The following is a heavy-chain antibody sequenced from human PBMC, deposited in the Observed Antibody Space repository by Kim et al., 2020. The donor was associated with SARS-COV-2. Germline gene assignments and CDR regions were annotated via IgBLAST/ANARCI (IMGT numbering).Heavy chain of an antibody. V-gene: IGHV3-15*01. CDR1: GFTVTNAW. CDR3: TTRRDGYNYPFDY. Sequence: GGSLRLSCAASGFTVTNAWMNWVRQAPGKGLEWVGRIKSKTDGGTADYAAPVKGRFSISRDDSKNTLYLQMNSLKSEDTAVYYCTTRRDGYNYPFDYWGQGTLVTVSS. CDR2: IKSKTDGGTA. D-gene: IGHD5-12*01. J-gene: IGHJ4*02.